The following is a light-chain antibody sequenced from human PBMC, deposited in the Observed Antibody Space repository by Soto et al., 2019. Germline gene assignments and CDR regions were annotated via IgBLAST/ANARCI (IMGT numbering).Light chain of an antibody. Sequence: QSALTQPASVSGSPGQSITISCTGTSSDVGAYDFVSWYQQHPDKAPKLMIYDVSNRPSGVSDRFSGSKSGNTASLTISGLLADDEADYYCTSYTSSNTLYVFGTGTKVTVL. CDR1: SSDVGAYDF. V-gene: IGLV2-14*01. CDR3: TSYTSSNTLYV. J-gene: IGLJ1*01. CDR2: DVS.